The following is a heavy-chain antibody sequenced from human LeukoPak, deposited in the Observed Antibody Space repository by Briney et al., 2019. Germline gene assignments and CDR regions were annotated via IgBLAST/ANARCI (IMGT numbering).Heavy chain of an antibody. CDR3: ARDLYYYDSSGGQGY. V-gene: IGHV4-34*01. Sequence: PSETLSLTCAVYGGSFSGYYWSWIRQPPGKGLEWIGEINHSGSTNYNPSLKIRVTISVDTSKNQFSLKLSSVTAADTAVYYCARDLYYYDSSGGQGYWGQGTLVTVSS. CDR2: INHSGST. J-gene: IGHJ4*02. D-gene: IGHD3-22*01. CDR1: GGSFSGYY.